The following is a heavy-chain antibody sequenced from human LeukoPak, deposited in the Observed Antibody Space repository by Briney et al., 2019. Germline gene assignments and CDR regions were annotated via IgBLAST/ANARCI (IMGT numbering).Heavy chain of an antibody. D-gene: IGHD6-19*01. V-gene: IGHV4-61*02. CDR1: GGSISSGSYC. CDR2: IYTSGST. CDR3: AREPKWLAYFDY. Sequence: SETLSLTCTVSGGSISSGSYCWSWIRQPAGKGLEWIGRIYTSGSTNYNPSLKSRATISVDTSKNQFSLQLNSVTPEDTAVYYCAREPKWLAYFDYWGRGTLVTVSS. J-gene: IGHJ4*02.